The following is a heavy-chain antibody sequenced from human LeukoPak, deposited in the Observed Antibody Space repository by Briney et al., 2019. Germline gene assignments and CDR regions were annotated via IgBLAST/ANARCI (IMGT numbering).Heavy chain of an antibody. CDR1: GFTFSSYA. D-gene: IGHD6-13*01. CDR3: AKDASPRIAAAGIDAFDI. V-gene: IGHV3-23*01. J-gene: IGHJ3*02. Sequence: GGSLRLSCAAPGFTFSSYAMSWVRQAPGKGLEWVSAISGSGGSTYYADSVKGRFTISRDNSKNTLYLQMNSLRAEDTAVYYCAKDASPRIAAAGIDAFDIWGQGTMVTVSS. CDR2: ISGSGGST.